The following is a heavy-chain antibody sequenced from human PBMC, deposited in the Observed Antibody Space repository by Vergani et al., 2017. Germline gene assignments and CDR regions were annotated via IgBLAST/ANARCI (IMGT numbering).Heavy chain of an antibody. CDR2: ISWNRGKI. CDR1: GFVFDEYA. D-gene: IGHD3-16*01. CDR3: VKDTGIQLWQHFDS. Sequence: EVQLVTSGGGLVQPGGSLRLSCAASGFVFDEYALHWVRQSPGKGLEWVSGISWNRGKIAYADSVKGRFTISRDTAKKSLYLQMNNLRPEDTAFYYCVKDTGIQLWQHFDSRGQGTLVTVSS. J-gene: IGHJ4*02. V-gene: IGHV3-9*01.